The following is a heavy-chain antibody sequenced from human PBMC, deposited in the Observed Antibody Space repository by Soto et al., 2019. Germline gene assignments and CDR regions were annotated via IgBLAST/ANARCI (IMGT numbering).Heavy chain of an antibody. CDR2: IIPILGIA. CDR1: GGTFSSYT. J-gene: IGHJ3*02. CDR3: ARYVNYYDSSGYNLLPHDAFDI. Sequence: SVKVSCKASGGTFSSYTISWVRQAPGQGLEWMGRIIPILGIANYAQKFQGRVTITADKSTSTAYMELSSLRSEDTAVYYCARYVNYYDSSGYNLLPHDAFDIWGQGTMVTV. D-gene: IGHD3-22*01. V-gene: IGHV1-69*02.